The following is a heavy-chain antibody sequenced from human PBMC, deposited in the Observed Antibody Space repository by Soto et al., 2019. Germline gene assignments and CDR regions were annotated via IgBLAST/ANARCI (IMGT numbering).Heavy chain of an antibody. Sequence: GESLKISCKGSGYSFTSYWISWVRQMPGKGLEWMGRIDPSDSYTNYSPSFQGHVTISADKSISTAYLQWSSLKASDTAMYYCARHGIVVVPAAIGWFDPWGQGTLVTVSS. D-gene: IGHD2-2*01. J-gene: IGHJ5*02. CDR2: IDPSDSYT. V-gene: IGHV5-10-1*01. CDR3: ARHGIVVVPAAIGWFDP. CDR1: GYSFTSYW.